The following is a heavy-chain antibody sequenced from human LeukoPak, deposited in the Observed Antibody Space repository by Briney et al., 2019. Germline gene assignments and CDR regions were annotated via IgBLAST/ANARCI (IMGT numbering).Heavy chain of an antibody. Sequence: PGGSLRLSCAASGFTFSSYWMSWVRQAPGKGLEGVANIKPDGREKYYVDSVKGRFTISRDNPKNSLYLQMNSLRAEDTAVYYYASPRGYCSGGSCPYYFDYWGQGTLVTVSS. V-gene: IGHV3-7*01. CDR2: IKPDGREK. CDR1: GFTFSSYW. CDR3: ASPRGYCSGGSCPYYFDY. J-gene: IGHJ4*02. D-gene: IGHD2-15*01.